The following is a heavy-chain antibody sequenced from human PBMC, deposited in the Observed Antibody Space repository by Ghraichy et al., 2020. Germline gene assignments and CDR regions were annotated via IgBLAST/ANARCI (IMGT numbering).Heavy chain of an antibody. CDR1: GGSISSFY. D-gene: IGHD4/OR15-4a*01. V-gene: IGHV4-59*08. CDR2: VYYTGTT. J-gene: IGHJ2*01. CDR3: ARHYGASVDWYFDL. Sequence: SETLSLTCTVSGGSISSFYWSWIRQSPGKGLEWLGYVYYTGTTNYNHSLKSRVTISLDTSKNQFSLNLRSLTAADTAVYYCARHYGASVDWYFDLWGRDTLVSVSS.